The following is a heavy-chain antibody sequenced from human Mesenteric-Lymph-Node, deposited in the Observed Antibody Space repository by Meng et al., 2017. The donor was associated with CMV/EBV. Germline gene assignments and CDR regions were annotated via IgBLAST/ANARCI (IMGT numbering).Heavy chain of an antibody. J-gene: IGHJ4*02. CDR2: ISSSSSTI. D-gene: IGHD5-12*01. Sequence: LSCAASGFTFSDSYMSWIRQAPGKGLEWVSYISSSSSTIYYADSVKGRFTISRDNAKNSLYLQMNSLRAEDTAVYYCARTPLGATAYWGQGTLVTVSS. V-gene: IGHV3-11*04. CDR1: GFTFSDSY. CDR3: ARTPLGATAY.